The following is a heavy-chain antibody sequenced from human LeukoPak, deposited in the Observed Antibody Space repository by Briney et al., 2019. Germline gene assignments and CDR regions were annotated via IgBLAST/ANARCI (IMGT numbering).Heavy chain of an antibody. Sequence: GGSLRLSCAASGFIFSSYSMNWVRQAPGKGLEWVSSISSSSTYIYYADSVKGRFTISRDNAKNSLYLQMNSLRAEDTAVYYCARVNSYDFDYWGQGTLVTVSS. CDR1: GFIFSSYS. V-gene: IGHV3-21*01. CDR2: ISSSSTYI. D-gene: IGHD5-18*01. CDR3: ARVNSYDFDY. J-gene: IGHJ4*02.